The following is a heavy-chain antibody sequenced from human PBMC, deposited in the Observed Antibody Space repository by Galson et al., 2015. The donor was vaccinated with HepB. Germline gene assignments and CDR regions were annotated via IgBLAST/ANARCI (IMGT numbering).Heavy chain of an antibody. D-gene: IGHD5-18*01. CDR2: ISSSSSYI. Sequence: SLRLSCAASGFTFSSYSVNWVRQAPGKGLEWVSSISSSSSYIYYADSVKGRFTISRDNAKNSLYLQMNSLRAEDTAVYYCARDQRPRGYSYGYYYYYGMDVWGQGTTVTVSS. V-gene: IGHV3-21*01. J-gene: IGHJ6*02. CDR3: ARDQRPRGYSYGYYYYYGMDV. CDR1: GFTFSSYS.